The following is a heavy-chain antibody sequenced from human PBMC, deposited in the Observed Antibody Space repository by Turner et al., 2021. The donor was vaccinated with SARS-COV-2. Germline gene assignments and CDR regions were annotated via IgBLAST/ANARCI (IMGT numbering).Heavy chain of an antibody. Sequence: QVQLAQSGPAVTAPGASVTVSCKASGYTCTDYHLHWGRQAPGEGLGWMGWYGPSSGDKNYAQRSQGRITMNRDTSNSTAYMGLRSLRADDTAVYYCSRNYGRNSRWFDPWGQGTLVTVSS. J-gene: IGHJ5*02. D-gene: IGHD1-7*01. CDR3: SRNYGRNSRWFDP. V-gene: IGHV1-2*02. CDR1: GYTCTDYH. CDR2: YGPSSGDK.